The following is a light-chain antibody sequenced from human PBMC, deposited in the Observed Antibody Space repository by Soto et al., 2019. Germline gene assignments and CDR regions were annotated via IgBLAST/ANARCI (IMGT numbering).Light chain of an antibody. J-gene: IGLJ2*01. CDR1: SSDVGGYNY. CDR3: SSYAGSNNLG. Sequence: QSALTQPPSASGSPGQSVTISCTGTSSDVGGYNYVSWYQQHPGRAPKLMIYEVSARPSGVPDRFSGSKSGNTASLTVSGLQAEDEADYYCSSYAGSNNLGFGGGTKLTFL. CDR2: EVS. V-gene: IGLV2-8*01.